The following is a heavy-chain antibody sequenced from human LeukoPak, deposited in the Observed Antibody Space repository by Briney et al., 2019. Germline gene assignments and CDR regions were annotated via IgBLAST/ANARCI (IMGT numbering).Heavy chain of an antibody. V-gene: IGHV3-23*01. J-gene: IGHJ4*02. D-gene: IGHD1-26*01. Sequence: GGSLRLSCAASGFTFSSYAMSWVRQAPGKGLEWVSAISGSGGSTYYAGSVKGRFTISRDNSKNTLYLQMNSLRAEDTAVYYCAGRLSGRYYFDYWGQGTLVTLSS. CDR1: GFTFSSYA. CDR3: AGRLSGRYYFDY. CDR2: ISGSGGST.